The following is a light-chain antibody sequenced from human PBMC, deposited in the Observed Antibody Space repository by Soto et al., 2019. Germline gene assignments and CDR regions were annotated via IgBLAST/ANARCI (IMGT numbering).Light chain of an antibody. CDR1: QTVGYY. J-gene: IGKJ4*01. CDR2: DAS. CDR3: HQRSSWPRT. Sequence: EIVLTQSPGTLSLFPGERATLSCRASQTVGYYLAWYQQKAGQAPRPLIYDASNRAPGIPARFSGSGSGTDFTLTISSLEPEDFAVYYCHQRSSWPRTFGGGTKVEI. V-gene: IGKV3-11*01.